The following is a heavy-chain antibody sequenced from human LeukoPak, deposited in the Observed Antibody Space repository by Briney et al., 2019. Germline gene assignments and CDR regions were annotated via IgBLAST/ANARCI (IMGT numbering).Heavy chain of an antibody. CDR1: GYTFTVYF. D-gene: IGHD6-19*01. Sequence: ASVKVSCKASGYTFTVYFMHWVRQAPGQGPEWMGWVNPNSGGTNYAQNFQGRVTMTRDTSISTAYLQWSSLRASDTAIYYCARASTDNAGWHRGSFDYWGQGTLVTVSS. V-gene: IGHV1-2*02. J-gene: IGHJ4*02. CDR3: ARASTDNAGWHRGSFDY. CDR2: VNPNSGGT.